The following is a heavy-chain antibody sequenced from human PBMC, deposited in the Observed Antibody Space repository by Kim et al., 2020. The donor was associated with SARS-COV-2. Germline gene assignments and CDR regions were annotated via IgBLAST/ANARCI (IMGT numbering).Heavy chain of an antibody. CDR3: ARLTVSGSSGYYLDY. Sequence: PSLKSRVTISVATSKNQFSLKLSSVTAADTAVYYCARLTVSGSSGYYLDYWGQGTLVTVSS. J-gene: IGHJ4*02. V-gene: IGHV4-59*01. D-gene: IGHD3-22*01.